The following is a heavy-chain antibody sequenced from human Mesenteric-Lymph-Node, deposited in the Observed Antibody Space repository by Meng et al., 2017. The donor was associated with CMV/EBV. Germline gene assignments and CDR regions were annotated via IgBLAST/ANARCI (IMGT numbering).Heavy chain of an antibody. Sequence: GGSLRLSCEASGFRFNEYGMSWVRQAPGKGLEWVSGINWNGGSTGYADSVKGRFTISRDNAKNSLYLQMNSLRAEDTVLYYCARCHNDILTGYSDYWGQGALVTVSS. CDR2: INWNGGST. V-gene: IGHV3-20*04. D-gene: IGHD3-9*01. CDR1: GFRFNEYG. CDR3: ARCHNDILTGYSDY. J-gene: IGHJ4*02.